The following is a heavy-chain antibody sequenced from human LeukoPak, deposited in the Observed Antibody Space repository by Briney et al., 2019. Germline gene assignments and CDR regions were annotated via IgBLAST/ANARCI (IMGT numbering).Heavy chain of an antibody. V-gene: IGHV4-59*08. CDR2: IYYSGST. Sequence: SETLSLTCTVSGGSLSTYYWSWIRQPPGKGLEWMGYIYYSGSTNYNPSLKSRVTISVDTSKNQFSLKLSSVTAADTAIYYCARQREYYESSGYYSFDCWGQGTLVTVSS. CDR1: GGSLSTYY. J-gene: IGHJ4*02. D-gene: IGHD3-22*01. CDR3: ARQREYYESSGYYSFDC.